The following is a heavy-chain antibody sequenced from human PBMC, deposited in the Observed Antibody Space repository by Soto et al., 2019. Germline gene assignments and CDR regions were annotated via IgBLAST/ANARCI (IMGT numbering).Heavy chain of an antibody. CDR3: ARSQGSSTSLEIYYYYYYGMDG. D-gene: IGHD2-2*01. Sequence: QVQLVQSGAEVKKPGSSVKVSCKASGGTFGSYAISWVRQAPGQGLEWMGGIIPIPGTANYAQKFQGRVTIAADESTSTAYMELSRLRSEDTAVYYCARSQGSSTSLEIYYYYYYGMDGWGQGTTVTVSS. CDR1: GGTFGSYA. CDR2: IIPIPGTA. J-gene: IGHJ6*02. V-gene: IGHV1-69*01.